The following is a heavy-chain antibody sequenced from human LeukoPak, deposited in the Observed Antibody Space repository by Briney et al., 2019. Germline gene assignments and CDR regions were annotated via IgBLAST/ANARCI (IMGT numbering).Heavy chain of an antibody. CDR1: GGSISSTGYY. Sequence: PSETLSLTCTVSGGSISSTGYYWSWIRQLPGKGLEWIGYIYFSGSTNYNPSLKSRVTISVDTSKNQFSLKLSSVTAADTAVYYCARGIVATANDAFDIWGQGTMVTVSS. D-gene: IGHD5-12*01. V-gene: IGHV4-61*08. CDR3: ARGIVATANDAFDI. CDR2: IYFSGST. J-gene: IGHJ3*02.